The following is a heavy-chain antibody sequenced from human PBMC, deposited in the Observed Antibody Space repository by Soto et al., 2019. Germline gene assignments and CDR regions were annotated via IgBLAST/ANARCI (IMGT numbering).Heavy chain of an antibody. CDR1: GYTFTSYG. CDR3: ARVQSGYDFAY. V-gene: IGHV1-18*01. Sequence: QVQLVQSGAEVKKPGASVKVSCKASGYTFTSYGINWVRQAPGQGLEWMGRISANTGNTHYAQRVQGRVTMTTDTSTSIAYMELRSLRSDDTAVYYCARVQSGYDFAYWGQGTLVTVSS. D-gene: IGHD5-12*01. J-gene: IGHJ4*02. CDR2: ISANTGNT.